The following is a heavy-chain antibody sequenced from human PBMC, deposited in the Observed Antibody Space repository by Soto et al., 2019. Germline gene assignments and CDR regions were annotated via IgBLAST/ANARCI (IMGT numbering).Heavy chain of an antibody. V-gene: IGHV5-10-1*01. J-gene: IGHJ4*02. CDR2: IDPSDSYI. CDR1: GYSFISYL. CDR3: ERHSLKHLGAN. D-gene: IGHD3-10*01. Sequence: GESLKISFKGSGYSFISYLISWVRQMPVKGLEWMGRIDPSDSYIKYSPSFQGHVTISTDKSTSTVYLQWSSLKDSDTAMYYCERHSLKHLGANCGQRTLVALCS.